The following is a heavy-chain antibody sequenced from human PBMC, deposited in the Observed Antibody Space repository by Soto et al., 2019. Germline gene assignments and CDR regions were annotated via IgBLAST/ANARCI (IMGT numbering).Heavy chain of an antibody. CDR2: IDCPDDST. J-gene: IGHJ4*02. D-gene: IGHD2-2*01. CDR3: AKCTSSNSCYGLYLDS. CDR1: TFTFSSYV. V-gene: IGHV3-23*01. Sequence: EVQLLESGGGVVQPGGSLRVSCEASTFTFSSYVMNWVRQAPGKGLEWVSGIDCPDDSTTYADSVKVLFSISRANSKSTLYLQMHNMKDEDTAVYYCAKCTSSNSCYGLYLDSWGQGTLVTVAS.